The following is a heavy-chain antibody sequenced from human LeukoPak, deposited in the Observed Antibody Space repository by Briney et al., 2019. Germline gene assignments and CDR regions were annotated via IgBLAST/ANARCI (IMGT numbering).Heavy chain of an antibody. D-gene: IGHD3-10*01. Sequence: PGGSLRLSCAASGFTFSNAWMSWVRQAPGKGLEGVGRIKSKTDGGTTDYAAPVKGRFTISRDDSKNTLYLQMNSLKTEDTAVYYCTTILWFGELLPDYWGQGTLVTVSS. V-gene: IGHV3-15*01. CDR1: GFTFSNAW. J-gene: IGHJ4*02. CDR2: IKSKTDGGTT. CDR3: TTILWFGELLPDY.